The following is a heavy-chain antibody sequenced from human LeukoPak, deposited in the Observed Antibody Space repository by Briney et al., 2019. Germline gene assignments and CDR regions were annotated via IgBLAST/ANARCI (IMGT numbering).Heavy chain of an antibody. J-gene: IGHJ4*02. CDR2: ISGSGGGT. D-gene: IGHD2-15*01. Sequence: GGSLRLSCAASGFTFSSYAMSWVRQAPGKGLEWVSGISGSGGGTYYADSVKGRFTISRDNAKNSLYLQMNSLRAEDTAVYYCARDYCSGGSCYSYYFDYWGQGTLVTVSS. CDR1: GFTFSSYA. V-gene: IGHV3-23*01. CDR3: ARDYCSGGSCYSYYFDY.